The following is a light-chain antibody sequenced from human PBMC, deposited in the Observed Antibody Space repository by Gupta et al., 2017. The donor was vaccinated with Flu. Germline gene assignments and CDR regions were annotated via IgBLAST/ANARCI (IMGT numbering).Light chain of an antibody. CDR2: EVT. V-gene: IGLV2-11*01. Sequence: QSAPTHTRSVSGSPGPPVTIPCTGTSKDGGSYNRVSWYEQRPGKAPKLILYEVTKRPSGVPDRFSGSKSGKTASPPTTGLQADDEADYYCSSTVAGRVTWVFGTGTTVTVL. J-gene: IGLJ1*01. CDR1: SKDGGSYNR. CDR3: SSTVAGRVTWV.